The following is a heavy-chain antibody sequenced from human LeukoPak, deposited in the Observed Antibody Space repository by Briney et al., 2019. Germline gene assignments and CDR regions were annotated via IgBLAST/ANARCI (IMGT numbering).Heavy chain of an antibody. CDR1: GFTFSNYW. D-gene: IGHD6-13*01. V-gene: IGHV3-7*01. CDR2: INQNGNEK. CDR3: ARIGYSSSSTDY. J-gene: IGHJ4*02. Sequence: GGSLRLSCAVSGFTFSNYWMTWVRQAPGKGLEWVANINQNGNEKYYVDSLKGRFTISRDNAKNSLYLQMNSLRAEDTAVYYCARIGYSSSSTDYWGQGTLVTVSS.